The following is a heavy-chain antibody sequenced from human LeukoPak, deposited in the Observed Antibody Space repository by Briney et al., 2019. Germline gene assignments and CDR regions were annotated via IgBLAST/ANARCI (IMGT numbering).Heavy chain of an antibody. Sequence: GGSLRLSCAASGFTFSRYAMHWVRQAPGKGLEWVAVISYDGSNKYYADSVKGRFTISRDNSKNTLYLQMNSLRAEDTAVYYCARGNPLALFDYWGQGTLVTVSS. J-gene: IGHJ4*02. CDR2: ISYDGSNK. CDR1: GFTFSRYA. CDR3: ARGNPLALFDY. V-gene: IGHV3-30-3*01. D-gene: IGHD1-14*01.